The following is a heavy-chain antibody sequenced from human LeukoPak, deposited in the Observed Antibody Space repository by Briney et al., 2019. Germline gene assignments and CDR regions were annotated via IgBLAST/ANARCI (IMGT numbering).Heavy chain of an antibody. CDR3: AKDGRDVSHPYYFDN. V-gene: IGHV3-23*01. D-gene: IGHD5-24*01. J-gene: IGHJ4*02. CDR2: ISGSGGST. Sequence: GGSLRLSCAASGFTFNNCAMSWVRQAPGKGLEWVSAISGSGGSTYYADSVKGRFTISRDNSKSALYLQMNSLSAEDTAIYYCAKDGRDVSHPYYFDNWGQGTLVTVSS. CDR1: GFTFNNCA.